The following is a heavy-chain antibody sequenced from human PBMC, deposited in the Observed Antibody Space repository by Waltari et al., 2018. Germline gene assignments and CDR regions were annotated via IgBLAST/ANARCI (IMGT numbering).Heavy chain of an antibody. J-gene: IGHJ3*02. CDR2: SYHSGSN. CDR3: ASPRMADAFDI. CDR1: GYSISSGYY. Sequence: QVQLQESGPGLVKPSETLSLTCAVSGYSISSGYYWRWIRQPPGKGLAWIWMSYHSGSNYSNTSPKSRVTRSVAKAKNLFSLKRGPVTAADTAVYYCASPRMADAFDIWGQGTMVTVSS. V-gene: IGHV4-38-2*01.